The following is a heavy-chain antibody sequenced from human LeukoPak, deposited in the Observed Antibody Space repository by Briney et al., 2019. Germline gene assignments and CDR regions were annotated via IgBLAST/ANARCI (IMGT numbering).Heavy chain of an antibody. CDR3: AKPPDGRFGDIVNGH. CDR1: GFTFSSYA. CDR2: ITAGGGTT. V-gene: IGHV3-23*01. D-gene: IGHD3-10*01. J-gene: IGHJ4*02. Sequence: RAGGSLRLSCSVSGFTFSSYAVRWGRQARGKGLELVTAITAGGGTTYYADSVKRRFTISRDNSKNTLYLQMNSLRAEDTAVYYCAKPPDGRFGDIVNGHWGQGTPVTVSS.